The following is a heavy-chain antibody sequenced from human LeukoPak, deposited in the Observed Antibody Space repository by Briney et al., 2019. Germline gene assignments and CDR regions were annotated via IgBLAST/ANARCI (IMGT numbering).Heavy chain of an antibody. CDR1: GYTFTSYD. D-gene: IGHD3-22*01. J-gene: IGHJ4*02. V-gene: IGHV1-8*01. CDR3: ARGSPLYYYDSSGYKDY. Sequence: GASVKVSCKAPGYTFTSYDINWVRQATGQGLEWMGWMNPNSGNTGYAQKFQGRVTMTRNTSISTAYMELSSLRSEDTAVYYCARGSPLYYYDSSGYKDYWGQGTLVTVSS. CDR2: MNPNSGNT.